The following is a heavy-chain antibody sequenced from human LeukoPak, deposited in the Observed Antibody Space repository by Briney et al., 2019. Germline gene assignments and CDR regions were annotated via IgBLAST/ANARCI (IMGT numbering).Heavy chain of an antibody. J-gene: IGHJ3*02. CDR2: IYTSGST. CDR3: ARSRGSSWYSAFDI. V-gene: IGHV4-4*07. CDR1: GGSISSYY. D-gene: IGHD6-13*01. Sequence: ASETLSLTCTVSGGSISSYYWSWIRQPAGKGLEWIGRIYTSGSTNYNPSLKSRVTMSVDTSKNQFSLKLSSVTAADTAVYYCARSRGSSWYSAFDIWGQGTMVTVSS.